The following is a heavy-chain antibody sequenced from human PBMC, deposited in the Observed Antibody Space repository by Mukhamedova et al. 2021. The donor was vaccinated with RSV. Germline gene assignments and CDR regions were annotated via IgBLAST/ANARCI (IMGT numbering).Heavy chain of an antibody. Sequence: GGTNYNPSLKSRVTMSVDTSKNQFSLRLSYVTAADSAVYYCARFAGPYSNGDCWCQGALVTVSS. CDR3: ARFAGPYSNGDC. D-gene: IGHD4-11*01. J-gene: IGHJ4*02. V-gene: IGHV4-59*10. CDR2: GGT.